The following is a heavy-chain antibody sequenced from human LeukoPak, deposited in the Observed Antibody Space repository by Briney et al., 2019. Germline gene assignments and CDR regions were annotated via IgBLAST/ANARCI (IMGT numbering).Heavy chain of an antibody. CDR3: ASDSSSSISRYYMDA. Sequence: SVKVSCKASGGTFSSYAISWVRQAPGQGLEWMGGIIPIFGTANYAQKFQGRVTITTDESTSTAYMELNSLRSEDTAVYYCASDSSSSISRYYMDAWGKGTTVTVSS. J-gene: IGHJ6*03. CDR1: GGTFSSYA. V-gene: IGHV1-69*05. CDR2: IIPIFGTA. D-gene: IGHD6-6*01.